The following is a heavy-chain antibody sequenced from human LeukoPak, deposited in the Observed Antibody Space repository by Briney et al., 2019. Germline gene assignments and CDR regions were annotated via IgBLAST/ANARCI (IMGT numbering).Heavy chain of an antibody. J-gene: IGHJ6*02. CDR3: ARGLESSGWYGMDV. Sequence: ASVTVSCKTSGCTFSRHYIHWVRQAPGQGLEWLGIINTSGATTRYGQNFKGRVTATRDTSTSTVYMEMSSLNSEDTAVYYCARGLESSGWYGMDVWGQGTTIIVSS. CDR1: GCTFSRHY. D-gene: IGHD6-19*01. V-gene: IGHV1-46*01. CDR2: INTSGATT.